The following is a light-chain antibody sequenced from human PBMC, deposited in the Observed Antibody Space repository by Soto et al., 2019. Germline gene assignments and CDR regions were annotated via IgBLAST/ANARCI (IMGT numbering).Light chain of an antibody. V-gene: IGKV3-15*01. CDR2: GAS. CDR1: QPVNNN. Sequence: IVMTQSPDTLSVSPGDRATLSCRASQPVNNNLAWYQHKPGQAPRLLIYGASTRATGISARFSGGGSGTEFTLTISSLQSEDFAVYYCQQYKKWPPSITFGQGTRLEIK. CDR3: QQYKKWPPSIT. J-gene: IGKJ5*01.